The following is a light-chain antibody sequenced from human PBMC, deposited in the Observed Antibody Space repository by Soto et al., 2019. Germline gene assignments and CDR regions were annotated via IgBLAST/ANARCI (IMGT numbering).Light chain of an antibody. J-gene: IGKJ1*01. CDR1: QRISSW. V-gene: IGKV1-5*03. Sequence: DIRMTQSPSTLSASVGDRVTITCRASQRISSWLAWYQQQPGKDPKLLIYKASSLESGVPSRFSGSGSGTEFTLTISSLQPDDFASYYCQQYNGYRWTFGQGTKVEIK. CDR2: KAS. CDR3: QQYNGYRWT.